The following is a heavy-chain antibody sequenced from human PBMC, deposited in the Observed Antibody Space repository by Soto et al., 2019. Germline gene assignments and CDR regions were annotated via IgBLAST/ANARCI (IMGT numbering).Heavy chain of an antibody. V-gene: IGHV1-18*01. CDR3: AREDARAGYCYMDG. J-gene: IGHJ6*03. D-gene: IGHD6-19*01. CDR1: GYTFTSYA. CDR2: ISAYNGNT. Sequence: GASVKVSCKASGYTFTSYAMHWVRQAPGQRLEWMGWISAYNGNTNYAQKLQGRVTMTTDTSTSTAYMELRSLRSDDTAVYYWAREDARAGYCYMDGWGKGTTVTVAS.